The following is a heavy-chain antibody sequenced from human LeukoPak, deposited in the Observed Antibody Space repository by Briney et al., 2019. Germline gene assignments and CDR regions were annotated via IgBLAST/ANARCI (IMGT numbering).Heavy chain of an antibody. D-gene: IGHD6-19*01. CDR3: AKSLSLPRSGWGGGAFDI. CDR1: GFTFDDYA. V-gene: IGHV3-43D*03. J-gene: IGHJ3*02. Sequence: PGGSLRLSCAASGFTFDDYAMHWVRQAPGKGLEWVSLISWDGGGTYYADSVKGRFTISRDNSKNSLYLQMNSLRAEDTALYYCAKSLSLPRSGWGGGAFDIWGQGTMVTVSS. CDR2: ISWDGGGT.